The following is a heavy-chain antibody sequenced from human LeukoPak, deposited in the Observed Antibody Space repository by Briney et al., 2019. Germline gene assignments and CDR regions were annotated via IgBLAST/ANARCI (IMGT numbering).Heavy chain of an antibody. D-gene: IGHD2/OR15-2a*01. CDR2: ISTSGSTV. V-gene: IGHV3-48*04. Sequence: PGGSLRLSCAASGFTFSSYGMHWVRQAPGKGLEWVSYISTSGSTVYYADSVKGRFTISRDDAKNALYVQMNSLRAEDTAVYYCAREGNNMCAFDIRGPGTVVTVSS. J-gene: IGHJ3*02. CDR3: AREGNNMCAFDI. CDR1: GFTFSSYG.